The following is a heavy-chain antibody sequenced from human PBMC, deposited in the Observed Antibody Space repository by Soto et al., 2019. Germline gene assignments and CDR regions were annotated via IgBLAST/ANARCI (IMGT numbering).Heavy chain of an antibody. CDR3: AKDLLITILGPLDY. CDR1: GFTFSSYA. CDR2: ISGSGGST. D-gene: IGHD3-3*01. J-gene: IGHJ4*02. V-gene: IGHV3-23*01. Sequence: GGSLRLSCAASGFTFSSYAMSWVRQAPGKGLEWVSAISGSGGSTYYADSVKGRFTISRDNSKNTLYLQMNSLRAEDTAVYYCAKDLLITILGPLDYWGQGTLVTVSS.